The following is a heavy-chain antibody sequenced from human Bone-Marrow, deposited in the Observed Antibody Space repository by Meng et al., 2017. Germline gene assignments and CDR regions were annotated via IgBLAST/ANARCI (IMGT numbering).Heavy chain of an antibody. CDR2: INHSGST. D-gene: IGHD6-13*01. V-gene: IGHV4-34*01. CDR1: GGSSSGYY. J-gene: IGHJ5*02. CDR3: ARGLRIAGSNWFDP. Sequence: SETLSPTCVVYGGSSSGYYWSWIRQPPGKGLEWIGEINHSGSTNYNPSLKSRVTISVDTSKNQFSLKLSSVTAADTAVYYCARGLRIAGSNWFDPWGQGTLVTVSS.